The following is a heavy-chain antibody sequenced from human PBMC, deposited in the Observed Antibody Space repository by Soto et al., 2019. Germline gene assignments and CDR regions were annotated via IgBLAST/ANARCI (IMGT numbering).Heavy chain of an antibody. Sequence: GGSLRLSCAASGFTVSSKYMTWVRQAPGKGLEWVSLIQSGGTTYYADSVKGRFTISRDTSKNTLYLQMDSLRAEDTAVYYCANGRNYYDSSGYTAYWGQGTLVTVSS. V-gene: IGHV3-66*01. J-gene: IGHJ4*02. CDR3: ANGRNYYDSSGYTAY. D-gene: IGHD3-22*01. CDR2: IQSGGTT. CDR1: GFTVSSKY.